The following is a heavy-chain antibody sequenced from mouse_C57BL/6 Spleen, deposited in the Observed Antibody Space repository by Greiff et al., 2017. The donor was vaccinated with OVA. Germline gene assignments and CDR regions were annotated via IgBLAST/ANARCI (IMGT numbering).Heavy chain of an antibody. Sequence: EVKLLESGAELVRPGASVKLSCTASGFNIKDAYMHWVKQRPEQGLEWIGWIDPENGDTEYASKFQGKATITADTSSNTAYLQLSSLTSEDTAVYYCTTPHYSTFAYWGQGTLVTVSA. V-gene: IGHV14-4*01. D-gene: IGHD2-5*01. J-gene: IGHJ3*01. CDR1: GFNIKDAY. CDR3: TTPHYSTFAY. CDR2: IDPENGDT.